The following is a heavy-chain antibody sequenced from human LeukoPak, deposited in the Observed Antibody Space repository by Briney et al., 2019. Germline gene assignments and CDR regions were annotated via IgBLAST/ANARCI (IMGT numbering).Heavy chain of an antibody. Sequence: ASVKVSCKASGYTFTDYYMHWVRQAPGQGLEWMGWIHPDSGGTNSAQKFQGRVTMTRDTSISTAYMELSRLTSDDTAVYYCARSPRGYCSGGSCFDYWAQGTLVTVSS. CDR1: GYTFTDYY. J-gene: IGHJ4*02. CDR3: ARSPRGYCSGGSCFDY. D-gene: IGHD2-15*01. V-gene: IGHV1-2*02. CDR2: IHPDSGGT.